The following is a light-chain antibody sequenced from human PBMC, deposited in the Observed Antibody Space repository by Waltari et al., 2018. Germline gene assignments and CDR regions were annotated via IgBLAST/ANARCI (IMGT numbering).Light chain of an antibody. Sequence: EVLMTQSPATLSVSPGERATLSCRASQSISRNLAWYQQKPGQAPRLLIYGASTRGPGIPARFSGSGSGTDFTLSISSLQSEDVAVYYCQQYNNWRTFGQGTKLEMK. J-gene: IGKJ2*01. CDR2: GAS. V-gene: IGKV3-15*01. CDR3: QQYNNWRT. CDR1: QSISRN.